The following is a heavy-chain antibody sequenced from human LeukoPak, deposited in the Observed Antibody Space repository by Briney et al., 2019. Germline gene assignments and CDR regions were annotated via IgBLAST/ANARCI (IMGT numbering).Heavy chain of an antibody. CDR1: GFTFSSYA. D-gene: IGHD1-26*01. CDR2: ISGSGGST. J-gene: IGHJ4*02. Sequence: GGFLRLSCAASGFTFSSYAMSWVRQAPGKGLEWVSAISGSGGSTYYADSVKGRFTISRDNSKNTLYLQMNSLRAEDTAVYYCAKDMLLVGATNFDYWGQGTLVTVSS. V-gene: IGHV3-23*01. CDR3: AKDMLLVGATNFDY.